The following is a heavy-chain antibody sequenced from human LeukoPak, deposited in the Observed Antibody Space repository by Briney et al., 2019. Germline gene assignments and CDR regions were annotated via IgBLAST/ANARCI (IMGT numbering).Heavy chain of an antibody. V-gene: IGHV3-30*02. D-gene: IGHD3-16*01. Sequence: AGGSLRLSCAMSGFTFSTYGIHWVRQAPGKGLEWVTFIRSDGRQTYYANSVRGRFTVSRDASKNMLYLQMNSLRTEDTALYYCTKETLGGGSTFDDWGQGTLVIVSS. CDR1: GFTFSTYG. J-gene: IGHJ4*02. CDR3: TKETLGGGSTFDD. CDR2: IRSDGRQT.